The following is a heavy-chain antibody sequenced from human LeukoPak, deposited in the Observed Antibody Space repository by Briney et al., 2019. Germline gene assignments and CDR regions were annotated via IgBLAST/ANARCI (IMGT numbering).Heavy chain of an antibody. V-gene: IGHV3-74*03. CDR3: ARVPYGSGNYYNSFDY. CDR2: INSCGSRT. Sequence: PGGSLRLSCAASGFPFRNYWMHWVRQAPGKGLVWVSYINSCGSRTKYAASVKGRVTISRDNAKNMLYLQMNSLRAEDTAVYYCARVPYGSGNYYNSFDYWGQGALVTVSS. CDR1: GFPFRNYW. D-gene: IGHD3-10*01. J-gene: IGHJ4*02.